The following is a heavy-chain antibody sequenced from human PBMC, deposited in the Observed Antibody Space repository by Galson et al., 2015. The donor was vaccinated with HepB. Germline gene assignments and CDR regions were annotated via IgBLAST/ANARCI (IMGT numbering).Heavy chain of an antibody. D-gene: IGHD3-22*01. V-gene: IGHV3-30*18. CDR2: ISYDGSNK. J-gene: IGHJ4*02. CDR3: AKDSTSSGYYYYFDY. Sequence: SLRLSCAASGFTFSSYGMHWVRQAPGKGLEWVAVISYDGSNKYYADSVKGRFTISRDNSKNTLYLQMNSLRAEDTAVYYCAKDSTSSGYYYYFDYWGQGTLVTVSS. CDR1: GFTFSSYG.